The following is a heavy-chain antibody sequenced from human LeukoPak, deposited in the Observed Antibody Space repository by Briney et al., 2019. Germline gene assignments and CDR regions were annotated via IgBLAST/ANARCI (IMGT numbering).Heavy chain of an antibody. CDR3: ARDRYYDSSGPIDY. CDR1: GGSISSGGYY. J-gene: IGHJ4*02. CDR2: IYYSGST. V-gene: IGHV4-31*03. D-gene: IGHD3-22*01. Sequence: SQTLSLTCTVSGGSISSGGYYWIWIRQHPGKGLEWIGYIYYSGSTYYNPTLQSRITISVDTSKNPLSLKLVPVTAADTAVYYCARDRYYDSSGPIDYWGQGTLVTVSS.